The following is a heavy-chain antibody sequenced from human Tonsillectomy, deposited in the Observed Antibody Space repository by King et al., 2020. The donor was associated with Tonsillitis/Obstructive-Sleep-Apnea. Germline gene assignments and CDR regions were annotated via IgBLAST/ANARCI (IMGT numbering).Heavy chain of an antibody. CDR3: ARLLGAVPGGY. Sequence: QLQESGPGLVKPSETLSLTCTVSGGSISSRRYYLGWIRQPPGKGRVWIGSIYFSGSTCYNPSLKSRVTISVDTSKNQFSLKLSSVTAADTAVYYCARLLGAVPGGYWGQGTLVTVSS. D-gene: IGHD3-10*01. CDR1: GGSISSRRYY. CDR2: IYFSGST. V-gene: IGHV4-39*01. J-gene: IGHJ4*02.